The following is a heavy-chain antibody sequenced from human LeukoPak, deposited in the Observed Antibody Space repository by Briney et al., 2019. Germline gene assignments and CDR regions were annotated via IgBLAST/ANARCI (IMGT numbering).Heavy chain of an antibody. V-gene: IGHV3-9*01. J-gene: IGHJ4*02. CDR2: ISWNSGSI. Sequence: GGSLRLSCAASGFTFDDYAMHWVRQAPGKGLEWVSGISWNSGSIGYADSVKGRFTTSRDNAKNSLYLQMNSLRAEDTALYYCAKDTAPSLDSSGYFDYWGQGTLVTVSS. D-gene: IGHD6-19*01. CDR3: AKDTAPSLDSSGYFDY. CDR1: GFTFDDYA.